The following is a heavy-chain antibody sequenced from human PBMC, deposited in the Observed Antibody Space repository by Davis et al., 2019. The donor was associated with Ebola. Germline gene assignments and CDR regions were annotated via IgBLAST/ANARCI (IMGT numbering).Heavy chain of an antibody. J-gene: IGHJ4*02. CDR3: ARGFLMGRDGYNPPRPFRRPYYFDY. V-gene: IGHV4-59*12. CDR1: GGSISSYY. Sequence: PSETLSLTCTVSGGSISSYYWSWIRQPPGKGLEWIGYIYYSGSTYYNPSLKSRVTISVDTSKNQFSLKLSSVTAADTAVYYCARGFLMGRDGYNPPRPFRRPYYFDYWGQGTLVTVSS. D-gene: IGHD5-24*01. CDR2: IYYSGST.